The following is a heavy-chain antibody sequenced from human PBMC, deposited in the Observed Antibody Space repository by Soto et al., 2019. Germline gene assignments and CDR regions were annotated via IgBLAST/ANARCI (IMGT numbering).Heavy chain of an antibody. CDR3: TTDKGGRRGYSGFDAFGY. J-gene: IGHJ4*02. CDR1: GGTISNYA. Sequence: QVQLVQSGAEVKKPGSSVKVSCKASGGTISNYAINWVRQAPGQGLEWMGGIIPMSATTNYAGRFQGRVTMTADESTNTLYMELSSLGSDDTAVCYCTTDKGGRRGYSGFDAFGYWGQGTLVTVSS. CDR2: IIPMSATT. V-gene: IGHV1-69*01. D-gene: IGHD5-12*01.